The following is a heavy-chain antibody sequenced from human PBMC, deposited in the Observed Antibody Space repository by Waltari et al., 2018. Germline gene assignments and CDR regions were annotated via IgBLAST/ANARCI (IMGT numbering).Heavy chain of an antibody. J-gene: IGHJ5*02. V-gene: IGHV3-21*01. CDR1: GFTFSSYS. D-gene: IGHD6-13*01. CDR3: ARGMEAGYSSSWSSLAAWFDP. Sequence: EVQLVESGGGLVKPGGSLRLSCAASGFTFSSYSMNWVRKAPGKGLEWVSSISSSSSYIYYADSVKGRFTISRDNAKNSLYLQMNSLRAEDTAVYYCARGMEAGYSSSWSSLAAWFDPWGQGTLVTVSS. CDR2: ISSSSSYI.